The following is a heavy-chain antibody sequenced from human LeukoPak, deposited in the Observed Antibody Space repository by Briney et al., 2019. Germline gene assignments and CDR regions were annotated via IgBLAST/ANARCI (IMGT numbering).Heavy chain of an antibody. D-gene: IGHD5-18*01. CDR3: ARDGYSYGFGY. CDR2: VYTSGGT. CDR1: GGSLSSFY. V-gene: IGHV4-4*07. Sequence: SETLSLTCSVSGGSLSSFYWSWIRQSAEKGLEWIGHVYTSGGTNYNPSLKIRVTISVDMSENRFSLRLSSVTAADTAIYYCARDGYSYGFGYWGQGTLVTVSS. J-gene: IGHJ4*02.